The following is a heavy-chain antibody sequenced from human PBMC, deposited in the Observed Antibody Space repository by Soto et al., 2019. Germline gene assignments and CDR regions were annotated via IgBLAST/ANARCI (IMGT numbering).Heavy chain of an antibody. CDR1: GYTFTSHG. CDR2: ISASNGDT. V-gene: IGHV1-18*01. J-gene: IGHJ6*03. Sequence: QVQLVQSGAEVKKPGASVKVSCKASGYTFTSHGISWVRQAPGQGPEWMGWISASNGDTNYAQKFQGRLIVTTDTSTSPGYMELRSVRSEASAVYYCARMVRASNLDNTHYMDVWGTGTKVTVSS. CDR3: ARMVRASNLDNTHYMDV. D-gene: IGHD3-10*01.